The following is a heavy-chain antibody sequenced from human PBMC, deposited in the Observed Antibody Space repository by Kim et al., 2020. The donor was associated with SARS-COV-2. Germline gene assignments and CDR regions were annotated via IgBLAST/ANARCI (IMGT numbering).Heavy chain of an antibody. D-gene: IGHD6-13*01. CDR3: AGGLAAAEGGDY. CDR1: GGSISSGGYS. CDR2: IYHNGRA. V-gene: IGHV4-30-2*01. J-gene: IGHJ4*02. Sequence: SETLSLTCVVSGGSISSGGYSWSWIRQPPGKGLEWIGYIYHNGRAYYNPSLKSRVTMSVDRSKNQFSLNLSSVTAADTAVYYCAGGLAAAEGGDYWGQGTLVTVSS.